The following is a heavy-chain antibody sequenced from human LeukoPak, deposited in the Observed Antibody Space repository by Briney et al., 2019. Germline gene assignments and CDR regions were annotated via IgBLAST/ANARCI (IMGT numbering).Heavy chain of an antibody. CDR3: AREFYDSSGYYPRDFDC. CDR2: ISYDGSNK. Sequence: GGSLRLSCAASGFTFSSYAMHWVRQAPGKGLEWVAVISYDGSNKYYADSVKGRFTIFRDDAYNSLYLQMDSLRAEDTAVYYCAREFYDSSGYYPRDFDCWGQGTLVTVSS. D-gene: IGHD3-22*01. J-gene: IGHJ4*02. V-gene: IGHV3-30-3*01. CDR1: GFTFSSYA.